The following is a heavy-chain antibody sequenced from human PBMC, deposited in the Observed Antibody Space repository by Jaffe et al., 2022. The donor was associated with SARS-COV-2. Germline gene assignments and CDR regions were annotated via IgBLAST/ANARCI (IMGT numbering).Heavy chain of an antibody. V-gene: IGHV3-53*02. J-gene: IGHJ4*02. Sequence: EVQVVETGGGLIQPGGSLRLSCAASGFTVSSNYMSWVRQAPGKGLEWVSIIYSGGSTYYADSVKGRFTISRDNSKNTLDLQMNSLRAEDTAVYYCARMGYSSGWYSIYYFDYWGQGTLVTVSS. CDR3: ARMGYSSGWYSIYYFDY. CDR1: GFTVSSNY. D-gene: IGHD6-19*01. CDR2: IYSGGST.